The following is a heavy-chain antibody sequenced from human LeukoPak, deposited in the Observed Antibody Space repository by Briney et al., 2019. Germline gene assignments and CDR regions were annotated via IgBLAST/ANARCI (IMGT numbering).Heavy chain of an antibody. CDR2: MNPNSGNT. CDR3: AKDPSETGVGATDY. V-gene: IGHV1-8*01. CDR1: GYTFTSYD. J-gene: IGHJ4*02. D-gene: IGHD1-26*01. Sequence: VASVKVSCKASGYTFTSYDINWVRQATGQGLEWMGWMNPNSGNTGYAQKFQGRVTMTRNTSISTAYMELSSLRAEDTAVYYCAKDPSETGVGATDYWGQGTLVTVSS.